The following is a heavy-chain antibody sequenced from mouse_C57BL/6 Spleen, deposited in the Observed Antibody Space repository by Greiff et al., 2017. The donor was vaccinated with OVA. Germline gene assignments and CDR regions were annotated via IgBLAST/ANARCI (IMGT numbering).Heavy chain of an antibody. V-gene: IGHV1-82*01. CDR1: GYAFSSSW. CDR2: IYPGDGDT. D-gene: IGHD2-2*01. CDR3: ATYGNDGYFDV. J-gene: IGHJ1*03. Sequence: QVQLQQSGPELVKPGASVKISCKASGYAFSSSWMNWVKQRPGKGLEWIGRIYPGDGDTNYNGKFKGKATLTADKSSSTAYMQLSSLTSADSAVYVCATYGNDGYFDVWGTGTTVTVSS.